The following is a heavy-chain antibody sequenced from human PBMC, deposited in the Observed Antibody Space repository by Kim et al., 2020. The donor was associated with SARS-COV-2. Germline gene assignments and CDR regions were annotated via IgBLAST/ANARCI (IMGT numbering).Heavy chain of an antibody. Sequence: SLMSRVTISVDTSKTQFSLKLSSVTAADTAVYYCARGFVRGYSYGPLFDYWGQRTLVTVSS. CDR3: ARGFVRGYSYGPLFDY. D-gene: IGHD5-18*01. V-gene: IGHV4-34*01. J-gene: IGHJ4*02.